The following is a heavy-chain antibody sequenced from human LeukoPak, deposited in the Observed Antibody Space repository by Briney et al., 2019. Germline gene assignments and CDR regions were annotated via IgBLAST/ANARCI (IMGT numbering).Heavy chain of an antibody. V-gene: IGHV1-8*03. CDR2: MNPNSGNT. CDR1: GYTFTSYD. J-gene: IGHJ5*02. CDR3: AREIYPTTVTTGGTVFDP. D-gene: IGHD4-11*01. Sequence: ASVKLSCKASGYTFTSYDINWVRQATGQGLEWMGWMNPNSGNTGYAQKFQGRVTITRNNSISTAYMELSSLRSEDTAVYYCAREIYPTTVTTGGTVFDPWGQGTLVTVSS.